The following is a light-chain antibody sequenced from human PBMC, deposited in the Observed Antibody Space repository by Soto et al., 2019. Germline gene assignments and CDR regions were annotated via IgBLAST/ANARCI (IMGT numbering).Light chain of an antibody. V-gene: IGKV3-11*01. CDR3: QQRSNWPWT. CDR1: QSVSSY. CDR2: DAS. Sequence: EIVLTQSPATLSLSPGERATLSCRASQSVSSYLAWYQQKPGQAPRLLIYDASNRATGIPARFSGSGSGTDFTLTISSLEPEDFAVYECQQRSNWPWTFGQGTKVEIK. J-gene: IGKJ1*01.